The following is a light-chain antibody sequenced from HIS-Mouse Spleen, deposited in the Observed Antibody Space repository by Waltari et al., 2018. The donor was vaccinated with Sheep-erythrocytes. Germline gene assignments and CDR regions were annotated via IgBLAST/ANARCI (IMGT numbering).Light chain of an antibody. V-gene: IGLV3-1*01. CDR3: QAWDSSTEV. Sequence: SYELTQPPSVSVSPGQTASITCSGDKLGDKYACWYQQKPGQSPVLVIYQDSKRPSGIRERFSGSNSGNTANLTISGTQAMDEADYYCQAWDSSTEVFGGGTKLTVL. CDR2: QDS. CDR1: KLGDKY. J-gene: IGLJ2*01.